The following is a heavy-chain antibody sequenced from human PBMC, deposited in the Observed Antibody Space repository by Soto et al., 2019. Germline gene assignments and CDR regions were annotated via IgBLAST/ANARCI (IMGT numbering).Heavy chain of an antibody. Sequence: PGESLKISCRGSGYSFTSYWISWVRKLPGKGLEWMGVIFFRDSETKLSPSFQGQVTFSVDKSLNTVYLQWSTLKASDSGVYYCTRGYFDSGHGYDLWGQGTQVTVSS. V-gene: IGHV5-51*01. CDR2: IFFRDSET. J-gene: IGHJ5*02. CDR3: TRGYFDSGHGYDL. CDR1: GYSFTSYW. D-gene: IGHD3-9*01.